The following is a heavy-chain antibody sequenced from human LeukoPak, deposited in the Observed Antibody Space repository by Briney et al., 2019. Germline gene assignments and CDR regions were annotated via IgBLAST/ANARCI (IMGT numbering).Heavy chain of an antibody. V-gene: IGHV3-33*01. Sequence: QPGRSLRLSCAASGFTFSSYGMHWVRQAPGKGLEWVAVIWYDGSNKYYADSVKGRFTISRDNSKNTLYLQMNSLRAEDTAVYYCAREAVAGTGAPQGGIDPWGQGTLVTVSS. CDR3: AREAVAGTGAPQGGIDP. CDR2: IWYDGSNK. CDR1: GFTFSSYG. D-gene: IGHD6-19*01. J-gene: IGHJ5*02.